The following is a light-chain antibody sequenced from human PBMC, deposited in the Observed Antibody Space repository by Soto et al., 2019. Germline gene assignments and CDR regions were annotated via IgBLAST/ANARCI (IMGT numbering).Light chain of an antibody. CDR1: SSDVGAFNF. V-gene: IGLV2-11*01. CDR3: CSYAGTYVLL. J-gene: IGLJ2*01. CDR2: DVT. Sequence: QSVLTQPRSVSGSPGQSVTISCTGNSSDVGAFNFVSWYRHHPGRAPKLMISDVTKRPSGVPDRFSGSKSGNTASLTISGLQAEDEADYYCCSYAGTYVLLFGGGTKLTVL.